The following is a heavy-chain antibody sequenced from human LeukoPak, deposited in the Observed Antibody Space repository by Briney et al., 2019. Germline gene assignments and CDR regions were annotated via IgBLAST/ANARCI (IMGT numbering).Heavy chain of an antibody. CDR2: INHSGST. D-gene: IGHD6-13*01. Sequence: SETLSLTCAVYGGSFSGYYWSWIRHPPGKGLEWIGEINHSGSTNYNPSLKSRVTISVDTSKNQFSLKLSSVTAADTAVCYCARTRGAAAGTDSFDYWGQGTLVTVSS. V-gene: IGHV4-34*01. J-gene: IGHJ4*02. CDR1: GGSFSGYY. CDR3: ARTRGAAAGTDSFDY.